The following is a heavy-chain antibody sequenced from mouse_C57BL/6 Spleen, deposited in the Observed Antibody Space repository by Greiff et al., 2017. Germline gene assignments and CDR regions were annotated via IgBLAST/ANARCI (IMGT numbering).Heavy chain of an antibody. V-gene: IGHV5-4*03. CDR2: ISDGGSYT. Sequence: EVMLVESGGGLVKPGGSLKLSCAASGFTFSSYAMSWVRQTPEKRLEWVATISDGGSYTYYTDNVKGRFTISRDNAKNNLYLQMSHLKSEDTAMYYCAIGAGRGDYFDYWGQGTTLTVSS. CDR3: AIGAGRGDYFDY. CDR1: GFTFSSYA. J-gene: IGHJ2*01.